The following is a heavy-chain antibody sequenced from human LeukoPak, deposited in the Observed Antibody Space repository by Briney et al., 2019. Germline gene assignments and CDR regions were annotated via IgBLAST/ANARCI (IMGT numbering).Heavy chain of an antibody. CDR3: ARNLWFGESTDAFNI. J-gene: IGHJ3*02. CDR1: GYTFNGYY. CDR2: INPNSGGI. D-gene: IGHD3-10*01. Sequence: ASVKVSCKASGYTFNGYYMHWVRQAPGQGLEWMGWINPNSGGINYAQDFQGRVTLTRDTSISTAYMELSRLRSDDTAMYYCARNLWFGESTDAFNIWGQGTMVTVSS. V-gene: IGHV1-2*02.